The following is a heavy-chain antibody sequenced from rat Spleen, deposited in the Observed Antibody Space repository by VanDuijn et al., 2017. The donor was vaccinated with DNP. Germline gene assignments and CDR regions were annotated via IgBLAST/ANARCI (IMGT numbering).Heavy chain of an antibody. CDR1: GFTFSNYY. Sequence: EVQLVESGGGVVQPGRSLKLSCAASGFTFSNYYMAWVRQDPKTGLEWVATISTSDSGTYYPDSVKGRFTISRANAKSSLYLQMNHLKSEDTATYYCARHPRYGYKEDYFDYWGQGVMVTVSS. CDR2: ISTSDSGT. J-gene: IGHJ2*01. D-gene: IGHD1-9*01. V-gene: IGHV5-25*01. CDR3: ARHPRYGYKEDYFDY.